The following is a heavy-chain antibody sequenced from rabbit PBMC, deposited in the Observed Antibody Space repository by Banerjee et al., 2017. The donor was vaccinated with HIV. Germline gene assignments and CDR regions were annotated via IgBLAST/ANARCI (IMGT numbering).Heavy chain of an antibody. J-gene: IGHJ4*01. CDR2: VGAGSSGST. V-gene: IGHV1S45*01. CDR3: ARYYTYGYTGYAYATL. D-gene: IGHD6-1*01. Sequence: QEQLEESGGDLVKPGASLTLTCTASGFSFSSNDYMCWVRQAPGKGLEWIACVGAGSSGSTYYASWAKGRFTISKTSSTTVTLQMTSLTAADTATYFCARYYTYGYTGYAYATLWGQGTLVTVS. CDR1: GFSFSSNDY.